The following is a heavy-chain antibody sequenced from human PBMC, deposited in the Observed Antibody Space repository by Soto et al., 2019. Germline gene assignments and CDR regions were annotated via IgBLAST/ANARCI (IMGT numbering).Heavy chain of an antibody. J-gene: IGHJ5*02. V-gene: IGHV4-4*07. D-gene: IGHD6-13*01. CDR2: IHSSGST. Sequence: SETLSLTCTVSGASMNSYHWSWIRQPAGKGLEWIGHIHSSGSTNYNPSLKSRVTMSVDTSKNQFSLRLMSLTAADTAVYYCARDQGVAAAGITWFDPWGQGXLVTVSS. CDR1: GASMNSYH. CDR3: ARDQGVAAAGITWFDP.